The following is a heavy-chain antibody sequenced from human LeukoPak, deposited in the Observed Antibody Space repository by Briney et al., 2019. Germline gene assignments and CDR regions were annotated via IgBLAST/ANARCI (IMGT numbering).Heavy chain of an antibody. D-gene: IGHD5-18*01. CDR3: ARVGIQRYFDY. CDR2: INSDGSDT. J-gene: IGHJ4*02. V-gene: IGHV3-74*01. Sequence: GGSLRLSCAASGFTFRSYWMHWVRQAPAKGLVWVSGINSDGSDTSYADDVKGRFTISRDNAKNTLYLQMNSLRAEDTAVYYCARVGIQRYFDYWGQGTLVTVSS. CDR1: GFTFRSYW.